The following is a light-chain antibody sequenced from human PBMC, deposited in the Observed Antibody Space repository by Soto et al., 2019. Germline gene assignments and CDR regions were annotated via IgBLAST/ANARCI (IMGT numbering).Light chain of an antibody. V-gene: IGLV2-14*03. J-gene: IGLJ2*01. Sequence: QSALTQPASVSGSPGQSIAISCTGTSSAFGAYNYVSWYQQYPGKPPKLIIYDVSLRPSGVSDRFSGSKSGNTASLPISGLQAEDEADYYCSSYTSANTIEIGGGTKLTV. CDR2: DVS. CDR3: SSYTSANTIE. CDR1: SSAFGAYNY.